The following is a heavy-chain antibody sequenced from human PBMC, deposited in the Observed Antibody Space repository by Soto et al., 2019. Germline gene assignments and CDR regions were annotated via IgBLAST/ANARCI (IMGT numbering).Heavy chain of an antibody. V-gene: IGHV4-59*01. Sequence: QVQLQESGPRLVKPSETLSLTCSVSGDSISSYYWSWIRQPPGKGLEWIGYIYYSGSTNYNPSFKGRVTISVDTSKNQFSLNLTSVTAADTAVYYCARGVAPIGPSGQGTLVTVSS. D-gene: IGHD5-12*01. CDR3: ARGVAPIGP. CDR1: GDSISSYY. CDR2: IYYSGST. J-gene: IGHJ5*02.